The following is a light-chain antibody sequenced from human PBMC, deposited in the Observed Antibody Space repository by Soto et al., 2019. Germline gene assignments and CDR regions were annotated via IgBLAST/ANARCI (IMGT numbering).Light chain of an antibody. J-gene: IGLJ2*01. CDR1: SSDVGGYNY. Sequence: QSVLTQPPSASGSPGQSVTISCTGTSSDVGGYNYVSWYQQHPGKAPKLMIYEVSKRPSGVPDRFSGYKSGNTASLTVSGIQAEDEADYYCSSYAGSNNLVFGGGTKVTVL. CDR3: SSYAGSNNLV. CDR2: EVS. V-gene: IGLV2-8*01.